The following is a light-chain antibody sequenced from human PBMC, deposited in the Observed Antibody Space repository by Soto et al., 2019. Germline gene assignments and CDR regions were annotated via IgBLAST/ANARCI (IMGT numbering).Light chain of an antibody. V-gene: IGLV2-23*02. CDR1: SSDVGSYNL. CDR2: EVS. J-gene: IGLJ2*01. Sequence: QSALTQPASVSESPGQSITISCTGTSSDVGSYNLVSWYQQHPGKAPKLMIYEVSKRPSGVSNRFSGSKSGNTASLTISGLQAEDEADYYCCSYAGSIVVFGGGTKVTVL. CDR3: CSYAGSIVV.